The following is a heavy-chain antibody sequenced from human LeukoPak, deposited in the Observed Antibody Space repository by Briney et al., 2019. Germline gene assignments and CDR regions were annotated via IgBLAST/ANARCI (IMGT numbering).Heavy chain of an antibody. J-gene: IGHJ6*02. CDR2: ISYDGSNK. V-gene: IGHV3-30*04. D-gene: IGHD6-13*01. Sequence: GRSLRLSCAASGFTFSSYAMHWVRQAPGKGLEWVAVISYDGSNKYYADSVKDRFTISRDNSKNTLYLQMNSLRAEDTAVYYFAREVGQQQLDWVGMDVWGQGTTVTVSS. CDR1: GFTFSSYA. CDR3: AREVGQQQLDWVGMDV.